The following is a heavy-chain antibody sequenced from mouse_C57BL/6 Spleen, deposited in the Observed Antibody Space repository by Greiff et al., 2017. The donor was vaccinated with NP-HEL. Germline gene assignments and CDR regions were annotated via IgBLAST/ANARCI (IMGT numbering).Heavy chain of an antibody. CDR2: ISSGSSTI. D-gene: IGHD1-1*01. Sequence: EVQLQQSGGGLVKPGGSLKLSCAASGFTFSDYGMHWVRQAPEKGLEWVAYISSGSSTIYYADTVKGRFTISRDNAKNTLFLQMTSLRSEDTAMYYCARGYYGSSLLFAYWGQGTLVTVSA. V-gene: IGHV5-17*01. CDR3: ARGYYGSSLLFAY. J-gene: IGHJ3*01. CDR1: GFTFSDYG.